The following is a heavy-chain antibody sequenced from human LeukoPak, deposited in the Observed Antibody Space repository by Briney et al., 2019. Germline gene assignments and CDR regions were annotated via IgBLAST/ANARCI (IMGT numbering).Heavy chain of an antibody. CDR1: GGSISNYY. CDR2: IYYSGST. V-gene: IGHV4-59*08. CDR3: ARHGITRTTYWFDP. J-gene: IGHJ5*02. Sequence: SETLSLTCTASGGSISNYYWSWIRQPPGKGLEWIGYIYYSGSTNYNPSLKSRVTISVDTSKNQFSLKLSSVTAADTAVYYCARHGITRTTYWFDPWGQGTLVSVSS. D-gene: IGHD1-7*01.